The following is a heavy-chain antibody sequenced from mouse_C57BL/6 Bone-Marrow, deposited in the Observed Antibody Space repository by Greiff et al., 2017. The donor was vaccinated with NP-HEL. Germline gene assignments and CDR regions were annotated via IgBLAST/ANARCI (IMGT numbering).Heavy chain of an antibody. J-gene: IGHJ2*01. CDR2: IRNKANGYTT. V-gene: IGHV7-3*01. Sequence: EVKLVESGGGLVQPGGSLSLSCAASGFTFTAYYMSWVRQPPGKALEWLGFIRNKANGYTTEYSASVKGRFTISRDNSQSILYLQMNALRAEDSATYYCARYSNYFDYWGQGTTLTVSS. CDR1: GFTFTAYY. CDR3: ARYSNYFDY.